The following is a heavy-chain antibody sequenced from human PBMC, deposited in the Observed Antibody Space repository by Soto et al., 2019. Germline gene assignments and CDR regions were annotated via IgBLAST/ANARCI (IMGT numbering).Heavy chain of an antibody. CDR3: LXLNGPYWDNLLWVGEFGALDI. V-gene: IGHV5-51*01. Sequence: PGESLKISCKGSGYSFTSYWIGWVRQMPGKGLEWMGIIYPGDSDTRYSPSFQGQVTISADKSISTAYLQWSSLKASDTAMYYCLXLNGPYWDNLLWVGEFGALDIWGLGPMVTVSS. CDR2: IYPGDSDT. D-gene: IGHD3-10*01. CDR1: GYSFTSYW. J-gene: IGHJ3*02.